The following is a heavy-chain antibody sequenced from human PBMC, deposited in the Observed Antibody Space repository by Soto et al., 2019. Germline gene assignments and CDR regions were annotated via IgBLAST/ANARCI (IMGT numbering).Heavy chain of an antibody. D-gene: IGHD2-15*01. CDR1: GFTFDDYA. J-gene: IGHJ3*02. CDR3: AKDTNHIVVVVAAAPNAFDI. CDR2: ISWNSGSI. V-gene: IGHV3-9*01. Sequence: PGGFLRLSCAASGFTFDDYAMHWVRQAPGKGLEWVSGISWNSGSIGYADSVKGRFTISRDNAKNSLYLQMNSLRAEDTALYYCAKDTNHIVVVVAAAPNAFDIWGQGTMVTVSS.